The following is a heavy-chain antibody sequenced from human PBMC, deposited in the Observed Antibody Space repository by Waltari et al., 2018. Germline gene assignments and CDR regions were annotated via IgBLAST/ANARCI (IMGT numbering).Heavy chain of an antibody. J-gene: IGHJ5*02. V-gene: IGHV1-46*01. Sequence: QVQLVQSGAEVKKPGASVKVSCKASGYTFTSYYMHWVRPAPGQGLEWMGIINPSGGSTSYAQKFQGRVTMTRDTSTNTVYMELSSLRSEDTAVYYCARDSDKWELRGNNWFDPWGQGTLVTVSS. D-gene: IGHD1-26*01. CDR3: ARDSDKWELRGNNWFDP. CDR1: GYTFTSYY. CDR2: INPSGGST.